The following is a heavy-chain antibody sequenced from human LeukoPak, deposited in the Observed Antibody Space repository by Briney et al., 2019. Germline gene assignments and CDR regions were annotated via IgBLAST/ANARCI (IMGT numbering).Heavy chain of an antibody. D-gene: IGHD3-9*01. Sequence: SETLSLTCAVYGGSFSGYYWSWIRQPPGKGLEWIGEINHSGSTNYNPSLKSRVTISVDTSKNQFSLKLSSVTAADTAVYYCATGRSWLRYLTYWGQGTLVTVSS. CDR1: GGSFSGYY. V-gene: IGHV4-34*01. J-gene: IGHJ4*02. CDR3: ATGRSWLRYLTY. CDR2: INHSGST.